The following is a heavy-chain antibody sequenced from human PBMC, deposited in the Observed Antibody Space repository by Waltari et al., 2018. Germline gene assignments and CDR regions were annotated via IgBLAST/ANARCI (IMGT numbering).Heavy chain of an antibody. CDR2: IYTGGST. Sequence: QVQLQESGPGLVKPSETLSLTCTVSGGSISSYYWSWIRQPAGKGLEWIGRIYTGGSTNYNPSLKSRVTMSVDTSKNQFSLKLSSVTAADTAVYYCARADYDFWSGYSANDAFDIWGQGTMVTVSS. D-gene: IGHD3-3*01. CDR1: GGSISSYY. V-gene: IGHV4-4*07. CDR3: ARADYDFWSGYSANDAFDI. J-gene: IGHJ3*02.